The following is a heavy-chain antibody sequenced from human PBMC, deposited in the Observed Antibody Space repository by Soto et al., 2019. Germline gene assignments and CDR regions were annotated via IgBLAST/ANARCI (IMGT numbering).Heavy chain of an antibody. D-gene: IGHD3-22*01. CDR1: GGTFSSYA. CDR2: IIPIFGTA. J-gene: IGHJ4*02. V-gene: IGHV1-69*13. CDR3: ARGNYYYDSSGPLDY. Sequence: GASVKVSCKASGGTFSSYAISWVRQAPGQGLEWMGGIIPIFGTANYAQKFQGRVTITAEESTSTAYMELSSLRSEDTAVYYCARGNYYYDSSGPLDYWGQGTLVTVSS.